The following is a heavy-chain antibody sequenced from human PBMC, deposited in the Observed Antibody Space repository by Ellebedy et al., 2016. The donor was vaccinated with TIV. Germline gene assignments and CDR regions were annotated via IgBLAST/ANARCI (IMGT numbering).Heavy chain of an antibody. Sequence: AASVKVSCKTSGYTFTSYGVSRVRQAPGQGREWQGWNSGLNGKTKYARTVQGRVTLTTDTAARTVYKELTSLRSDDTAVYYCARANTVGGTNWFDPWGPGTLVIVSS. D-gene: IGHD6-19*01. J-gene: IGHJ5*02. CDR1: GYTFTSYG. V-gene: IGHV1-18*01. CDR3: ARANTVGGTNWFDP. CDR2: NSGLNGKT.